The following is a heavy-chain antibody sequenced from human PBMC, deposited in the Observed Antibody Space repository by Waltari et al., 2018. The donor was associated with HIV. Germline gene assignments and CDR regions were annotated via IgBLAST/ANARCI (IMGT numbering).Heavy chain of an antibody. D-gene: IGHD1-1*01. CDR1: GFSLSTSGVG. CDR3: AHTLYFNNWSFDY. Sequence: QITLKEPGPALVKPTQTLTLTCTFSGFSLSTSGVGVGWIRQPPGKALEWLAVIYWDENKNYSPSLKSRLTVTKDTSKNQVVLTMTNVDPVDTATYYCAHTLYFNNWSFDYWGQGTLVTVSS. V-gene: IGHV2-5*02. CDR2: IYWDENK. J-gene: IGHJ4*02.